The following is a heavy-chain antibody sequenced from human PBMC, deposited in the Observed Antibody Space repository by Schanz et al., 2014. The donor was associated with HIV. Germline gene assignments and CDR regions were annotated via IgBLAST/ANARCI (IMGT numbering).Heavy chain of an antibody. Sequence: QVQLVESGGGVVQPGRSLRLSCAASGFTFSTYGMHWVRQAPGKGLEWVAVIWYDGSNEYYADSVKGRFTISRDNSKNTLYLQMNSLRGEDTALYYCAKDAARIYYDILTGPFDSWGQGTLVTVSS. J-gene: IGHJ4*02. D-gene: IGHD3-9*01. CDR1: GFTFSTYG. CDR2: IWYDGSNE. V-gene: IGHV3-30*18. CDR3: AKDAARIYYDILTGPFDS.